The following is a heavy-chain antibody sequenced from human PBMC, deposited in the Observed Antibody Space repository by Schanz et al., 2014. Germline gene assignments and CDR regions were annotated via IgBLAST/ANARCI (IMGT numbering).Heavy chain of an antibody. D-gene: IGHD2-21*02. V-gene: IGHV3-23*01. CDR2: LSEGGGGT. Sequence: EVQLLESGGGLVQPGGSLRLSCAASGFTFSDYAMCWVRQAPGKGLEWVSALSEGGGGTHYADSVRGRFTISRDNSRSTMYLQMNSLRAEDTAVYFCAKDLGVDCGDGCFNWYFDLWGRGTLVTVSS. J-gene: IGHJ2*01. CDR3: AKDLGVDCGDGCFNWYFDL. CDR1: GFTFSDYA.